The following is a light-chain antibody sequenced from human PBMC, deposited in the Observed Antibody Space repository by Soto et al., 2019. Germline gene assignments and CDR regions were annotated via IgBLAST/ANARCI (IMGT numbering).Light chain of an antibody. J-gene: IGKJ5*01. CDR2: TAS. CDR1: QDIITW. V-gene: IGKV1-12*01. CDR3: QQTDSFPIT. Sequence: DIQMTQSPSSVTASVGDRVTITCRASQDIITWLAWYQQKPGKAPNLLIYTASNLQSGIPSRFSGSGSGTHFTLTISSLQPEDFGTYYCQQTDSFPITVGQGTRLEIK.